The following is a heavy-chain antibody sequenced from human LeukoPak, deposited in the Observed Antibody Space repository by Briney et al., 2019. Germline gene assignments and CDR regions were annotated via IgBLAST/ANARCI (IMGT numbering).Heavy chain of an antibody. V-gene: IGHV4-59*12. CDR1: GGSISSYY. Sequence: PSETLSLTCAVSGGSISSYYWSWIRQPPGKGLEWIGSIYYSGSTYYNPSLKSRVTISVDTSKNQFSLKLSSVTAADTAVYYCASQIVGASPPYFDYWGQGTLVTVSS. D-gene: IGHD1-26*01. CDR2: IYYSGST. CDR3: ASQIVGASPPYFDY. J-gene: IGHJ4*02.